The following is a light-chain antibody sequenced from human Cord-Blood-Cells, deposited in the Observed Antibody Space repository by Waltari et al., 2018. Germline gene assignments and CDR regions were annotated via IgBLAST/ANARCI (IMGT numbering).Light chain of an antibody. V-gene: IGKV1-39*01. CDR1: QSISSY. CDR3: QQSYSTPLP. Sequence: DIQMTQSPSSLSASVGDRVTITCRASQSISSYLNWYQQKPVKAPKLLIYAASSLQSGVPSRFSGSGSGTDFTLTISSLQPEDFATDYCQQSYSTPLPFGGGTKVEIK. CDR2: AAS. J-gene: IGKJ4*01.